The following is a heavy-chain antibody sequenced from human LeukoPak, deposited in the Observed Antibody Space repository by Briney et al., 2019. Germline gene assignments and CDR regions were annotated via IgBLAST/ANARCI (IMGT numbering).Heavy chain of an antibody. CDR3: ARHVGDY. D-gene: IGHD1-26*01. CDR1: GGSISSYY. Sequence: SETLSLTCTVSGGSISSYYWSWIRQPPGKGLEWIGYIYTSGSTNYNPSLKSRVTISVDTSKNQSSLKLGSVTAADTAVYYCARHVGDYWGQGTLVTVSS. J-gene: IGHJ4*02. V-gene: IGHV4-4*09. CDR2: IYTSGST.